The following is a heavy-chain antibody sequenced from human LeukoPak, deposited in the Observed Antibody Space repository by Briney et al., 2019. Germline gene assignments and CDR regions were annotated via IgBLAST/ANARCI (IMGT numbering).Heavy chain of an antibody. CDR3: ATQLMVRGVISDY. Sequence: PSETLSLTCAVYGGSFSGYYWSWIRQPPGEGLEWIGEINHSGSTNYNPSLKSRVTISVDTSKNQFSLKLSSVTAADTAVYYCATQLMVRGVISDYWGQGTLVTVSS. CDR1: GGSFSGYY. CDR2: INHSGST. V-gene: IGHV4-34*01. D-gene: IGHD3-10*01. J-gene: IGHJ4*02.